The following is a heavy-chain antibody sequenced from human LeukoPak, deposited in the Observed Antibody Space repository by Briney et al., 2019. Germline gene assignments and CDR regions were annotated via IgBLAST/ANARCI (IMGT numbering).Heavy chain of an antibody. J-gene: IGHJ4*02. CDR2: ITGSGNDA. CDR3: AKGATGLRIVGDD. CDR1: GFTFSNYA. V-gene: IGHV3-23*01. D-gene: IGHD2-15*01. Sequence: GGSLRLSCAASGFTFSNYAMTWVRQAPGKGLEWVSTITGSGNDAYYADSVKDRFTISRDNSKNMLYLQMNSLRTEDTAVYYCAKGATGLRIVGDDWGQGTLVTVTS.